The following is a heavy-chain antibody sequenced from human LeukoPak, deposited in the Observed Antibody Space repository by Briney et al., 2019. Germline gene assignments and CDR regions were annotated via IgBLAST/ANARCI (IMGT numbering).Heavy chain of an antibody. V-gene: IGHV4-34*01. CDR1: GGSFSGYY. CDR3: ARVGHWNDSGVDY. J-gene: IGHJ4*02. Sequence: SETLSLTCAVYGGSFSGYYWSWIRQPPGKGLEWIGEINHSGSTNYNPSLKSRVTISVDTPKNQFSLKLSSVTAADTAVYYCARVGHWNDSGVDYWGQGTLVTVSS. CDR2: INHSGST. D-gene: IGHD1-1*01.